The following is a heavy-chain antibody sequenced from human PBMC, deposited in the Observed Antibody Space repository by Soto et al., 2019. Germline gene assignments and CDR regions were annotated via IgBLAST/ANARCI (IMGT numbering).Heavy chain of an antibody. J-gene: IGHJ4*02. CDR2: INPSGGGS. D-gene: IGHD5-12*01. CDR3: TRSMRGYSGFDLAY. V-gene: IGHV1-46*03. CDR1: GYNFTSYF. Sequence: QVQLVQSGTEVKKPGASVKVSCKASGYNFTSYFVHWVRQAPGQGLEWMGIINPSGGGSHYAQKFQGRVSMTRDTSTITVFIELSSLESEDTAVYYCTRSMRGYSGFDLAYWGQGTLVTVSS.